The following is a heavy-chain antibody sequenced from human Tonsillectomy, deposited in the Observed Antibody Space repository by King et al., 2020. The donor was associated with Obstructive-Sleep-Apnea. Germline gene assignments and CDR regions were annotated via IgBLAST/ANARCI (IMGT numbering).Heavy chain of an antibody. CDR2: INHSGNT. CDR3: ARGPLLGDY. D-gene: IGHD2-21*01. CDR1: GGSFSGYY. V-gene: IGHV4-34*01. Sequence: VQLQQWGAGLLKPSETLSLTCAVYGGSFSGYYWSWIRQPPGKGLEWSGEINHSGNTNYNPSLKSRVTISVDTSKNQFSLKLSSVTAADTAVYYCARGPLLGDYWGQGTLVTVSS. J-gene: IGHJ4*02.